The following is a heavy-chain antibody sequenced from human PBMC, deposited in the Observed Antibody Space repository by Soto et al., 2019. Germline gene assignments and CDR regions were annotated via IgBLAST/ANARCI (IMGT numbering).Heavy chain of an antibody. CDR2: ISTYSGNT. J-gene: IGHJ6*02. CDR1: GYKFITYG. V-gene: IGHV1-18*04. D-gene: IGHD3-16*01. CDR3: ARGLGTNGLDV. Sequence: ASVKVSCKASGYKFITYGITWVRQAPGQGLEWMGGISTYSGNTDYARSFQDRVTMTTDTSTSTVYMELGSLRSDDTAVYYCARGLGTNGLDVWGQGTTVTVSS.